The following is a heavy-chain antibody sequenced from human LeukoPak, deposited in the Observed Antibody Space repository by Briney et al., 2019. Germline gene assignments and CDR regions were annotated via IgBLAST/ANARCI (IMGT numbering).Heavy chain of an antibody. CDR1: GGSISSYY. CDR3: ARDAPPYCGGDCYSPNNDAFDI. V-gene: IGHV4-59*01. CDR2: IYYSVGT. Sequence: SETLSLTCNVSGGSISSYYWSWIRQPPGKGLEWIGYIYYSVGTNYNPSLKSRVTISVDTSKNQFSLKLSSVAAADTAVYYCARDAPPYCGGDCYSPNNDAFDIWGQGTMVTVSS. D-gene: IGHD2-21*02. J-gene: IGHJ3*02.